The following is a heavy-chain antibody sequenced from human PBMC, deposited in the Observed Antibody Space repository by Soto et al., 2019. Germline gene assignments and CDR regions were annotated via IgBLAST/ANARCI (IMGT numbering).Heavy chain of an antibody. V-gene: IGHV3-7*01. J-gene: IGHJ4*02. D-gene: IGHD7-27*01. CDR3: ARARVWGSSFDY. CDR1: GFTFSSYW. Sequence: GGSLRLSCAASGFTFSSYWMTWVRQAPGKGLEWVANIKYDGSEEYYVDSVKGRFTISRDNAKNSLFLQMNSLGAEDTALYYCARARVWGSSFDYWGQGTLVTVSS. CDR2: IKYDGSEE.